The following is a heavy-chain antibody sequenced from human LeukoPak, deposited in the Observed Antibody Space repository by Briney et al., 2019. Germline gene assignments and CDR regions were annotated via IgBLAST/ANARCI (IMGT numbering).Heavy chain of an antibody. D-gene: IGHD6-19*01. CDR3: AKVKGSGWTGVGFDY. V-gene: IGHV3-30*02. CDR2: IRYDGSNK. J-gene: IGHJ4*02. Sequence: PGGSLRLSCAASGFTFSSYGMHWVRQAPGKGLEWVAFIRYDGSNKYYADSVKGRFTISRDNSKNTLYLQMNSLRAEDTAVYYCAKVKGSGWTGVGFDYWGQGTLVTVSS. CDR1: GFTFSSYG.